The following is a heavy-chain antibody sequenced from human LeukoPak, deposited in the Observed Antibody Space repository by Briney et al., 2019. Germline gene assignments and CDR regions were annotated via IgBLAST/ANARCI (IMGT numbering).Heavy chain of an antibody. CDR2: ISGSGSYT. CDR3: ARGGITTFVVLIRDFDH. Sequence: GGSLSLSCATSGFTVNKHSMSWVRQAPGKGLEWVSYISGSGSYTSYPDSVKGRFTIFRDNAKTSLHLQMDSLRAEDTAVYYCARGGITTFVVLIRDFDHWGRGTLVTVSS. J-gene: IGHJ4*02. V-gene: IGHV3-21*01. D-gene: IGHD3-3*01. CDR1: GFTVNKHS.